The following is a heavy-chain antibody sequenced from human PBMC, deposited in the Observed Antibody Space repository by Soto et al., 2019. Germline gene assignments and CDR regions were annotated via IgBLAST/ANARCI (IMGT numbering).Heavy chain of an antibody. CDR1: GGSISSYY. CDR2: IYYSGST. D-gene: IGHD7-27*01. Sequence: SETLSLTCTVSGGSISSYYWSWIRQPPGKGLEWIGYIYYSGSTNYNPSLKSRVTISVDTSKNQFSLKLSSVTAADTAVYYCARGLGLRVYYYGMDVWGQGTTVTVS. V-gene: IGHV4-59*01. J-gene: IGHJ6*02. CDR3: ARGLGLRVYYYGMDV.